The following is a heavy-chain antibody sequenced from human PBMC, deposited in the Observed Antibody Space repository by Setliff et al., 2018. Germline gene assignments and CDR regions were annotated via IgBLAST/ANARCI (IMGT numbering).Heavy chain of an antibody. CDR3: TRAYSGSHDY. CDR2: IYHSGTT. CDR1: GASINSLSW. V-gene: IGHV4-4*02. Sequence: SETLSLTCTVSGASINSLSWWSWVRQSPGKGLEWIGEIYHSGTTNYNPSLKSRVTMSVDKSRNQFSLRLTSVTAADTAIYYCTRAYSGSHDYWGQGTLVTVSS. D-gene: IGHD1-26*01. J-gene: IGHJ4*02.